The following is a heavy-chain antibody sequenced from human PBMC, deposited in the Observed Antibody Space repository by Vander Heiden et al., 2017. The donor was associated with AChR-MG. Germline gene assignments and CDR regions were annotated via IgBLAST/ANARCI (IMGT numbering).Heavy chain of an antibody. J-gene: IGHJ6*02. CDR1: GFSFKDYA. V-gene: IGHV3-9*01. CDR2: IGWNTISPI. Sequence: EGQLEESGGGLVQPGGSLRLSCAASGFSFKDYAMHWVRQVPGQGLEWVSRIGWNTISPIAYADSVKGRFTISRDNARNSLYLQMDNLRPEDTALYYCAKSPRDKYYSMDVWGQGTTVTVSS. D-gene: IGHD2-21*02. CDR3: AKSPRDKYYSMDV.